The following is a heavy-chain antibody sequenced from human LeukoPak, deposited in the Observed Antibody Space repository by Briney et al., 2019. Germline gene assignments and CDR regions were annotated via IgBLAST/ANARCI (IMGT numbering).Heavy chain of an antibody. D-gene: IGHD4-11*01. J-gene: IGHJ4*02. CDR3: ARHGGAPTVTTDFDY. CDR1: GYSFPNYW. Sequence: GESLKISCKGSGYSFPNYWIGWVRQMPGKGLEWMGIIYPGDSDIRYSPSFQGQVTMSADKSISTAYLQWSSLKGSDTAMYYCARHGGAPTVTTDFDYWGQGTLVTVSS. V-gene: IGHV5-51*01. CDR2: IYPGDSDI.